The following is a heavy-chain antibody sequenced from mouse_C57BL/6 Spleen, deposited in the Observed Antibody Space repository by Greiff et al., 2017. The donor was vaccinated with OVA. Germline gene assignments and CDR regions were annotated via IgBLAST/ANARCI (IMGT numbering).Heavy chain of an antibody. V-gene: IGHV5-9*01. Sequence: VQLKQSGGGLVKPGGSLKLSCAASGFTFSSYTMSWVRQTPEKRLEWVATISGGGGNTYYPDSVKGRFTICRDNAKNTLYLIRSRLRSEDTALDYCARHEVYDGDAMDYWGQGTSVTVSS. CDR2: ISGGGGNT. D-gene: IGHD2-12*01. J-gene: IGHJ4*01. CDR3: ARHEVYDGDAMDY. CDR1: GFTFSSYT.